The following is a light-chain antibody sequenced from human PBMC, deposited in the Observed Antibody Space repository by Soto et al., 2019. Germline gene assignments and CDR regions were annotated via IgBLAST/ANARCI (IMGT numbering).Light chain of an antibody. CDR1: QTVSTS. CDR3: QQRSHWPPLT. J-gene: IGKJ4*01. V-gene: IGKV3-11*01. Sequence: EIVLTQSPATLSLSPGERATLSCRASQTVSTSVAWYQQKPGHAPRLLMYDSSNRATGIPDRFSASGAGTDFTLTINSLEPEDFGVYYSQQRSHWPPLTFGGGTKVDIK. CDR2: DSS.